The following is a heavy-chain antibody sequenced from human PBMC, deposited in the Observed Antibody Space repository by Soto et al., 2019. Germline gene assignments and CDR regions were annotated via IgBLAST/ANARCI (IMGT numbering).Heavy chain of an antibody. CDR3: AKEVTIFGVPSDYYYYMDV. J-gene: IGHJ6*03. Sequence: HPGGSLRLSCAASGFTFSSYAMSWVRQAPGKGLEWVSAISGSGGSTYYADSVKGRFTISRDNSKNTLYLQMDSLRAEDTAVYYCAKEVTIFGVPSDYYYYMDVWGKGTTVTVSS. CDR1: GFTFSSYA. V-gene: IGHV3-23*01. D-gene: IGHD3-3*01. CDR2: ISGSGGST.